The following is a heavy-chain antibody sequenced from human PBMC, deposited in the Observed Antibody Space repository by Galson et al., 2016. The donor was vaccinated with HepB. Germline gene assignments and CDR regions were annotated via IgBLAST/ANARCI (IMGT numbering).Heavy chain of an antibody. J-gene: IGHJ4*02. CDR1: GVTVSNNY. V-gene: IGHV3-53*01. Sequence: SLRLSCAASGVTVSNNYMTWVRQTPGMGLEWVSVIYASGDKYYTDSVKGRFTISRDNSKNTLYLQMNNLRAEDTAVYYCARSGYNPGYLDSWGQGTQVTVSS. D-gene: IGHD5-18*01. CDR2: IYASGDK. CDR3: ARSGYNPGYLDS.